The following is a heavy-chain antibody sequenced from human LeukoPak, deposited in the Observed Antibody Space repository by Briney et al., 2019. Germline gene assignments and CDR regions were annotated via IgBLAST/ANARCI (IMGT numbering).Heavy chain of an antibody. CDR3: ARAGAVAPYYYYMDG. J-gene: IGHJ6*03. CDR2: ISGYSGNT. Sequence: ASVKVSCKASGYTFTSYGISWVRQAPGQGLEWMGWISGYSGNTNYAQKLQGSVTMTTDTSTSTAYMELRSLRSDDTAVYYCARAGAVAPYYYYMDGWGKGTTVTVSS. V-gene: IGHV1-18*01. CDR1: GYTFTSYG. D-gene: IGHD6-19*01.